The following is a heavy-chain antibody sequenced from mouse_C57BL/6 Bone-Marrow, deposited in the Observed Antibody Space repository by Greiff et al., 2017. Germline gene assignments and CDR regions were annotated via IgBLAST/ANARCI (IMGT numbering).Heavy chain of an antibody. CDR3: ARSIPNTYIDF. Sequence: VQLQQPGAELVKPGASVKLSCKASGYTFTSYWMHWVKQRPGRGLEWIGSIDPNSGGTKYNEKFKSKATLTVDTPSSTAYMQLSSLTSEDSAGYYCARSIPNTYIDFWGQGTTLTVSS. D-gene: IGHD2-3*01. CDR2: IDPNSGGT. V-gene: IGHV1-72*01. CDR1: GYTFTSYW. J-gene: IGHJ2*01.